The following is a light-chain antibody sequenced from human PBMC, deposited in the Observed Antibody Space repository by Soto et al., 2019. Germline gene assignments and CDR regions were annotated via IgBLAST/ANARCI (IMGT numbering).Light chain of an antibody. J-gene: IGKJ2*01. V-gene: IGKV3-20*01. CDR3: HQYDGAPHT. Sequence: EIVLTQSPGTLSSSPGQRVTLSCRASQSVSNNYLAWYQQKPGQAPRLLIFGASIRATGIPDRFSGSGSGTDFTLTISRLEPEDFAVFYCHQYDGAPHTFGQGTKLEIK. CDR2: GAS. CDR1: QSVSNNY.